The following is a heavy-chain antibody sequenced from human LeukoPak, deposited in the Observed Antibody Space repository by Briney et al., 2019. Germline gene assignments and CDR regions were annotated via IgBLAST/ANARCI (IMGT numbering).Heavy chain of an antibody. D-gene: IGHD2-8*01. J-gene: IGHJ6*02. CDR1: GGSFSGSY. Sequence: SETLSLTCAVYGGSFSGSYRSWIRQPPGKGLEWIGEINHSGSTNYNPSLKSRVTISVDTSKNQFSLKLSSVTAADTAVYYCARARVCGSSHYYYYYYGMDVWGQGTTVTVSS. CDR3: ARARVCGSSHYYYYYYGMDV. V-gene: IGHV4-34*01. CDR2: INHSGST.